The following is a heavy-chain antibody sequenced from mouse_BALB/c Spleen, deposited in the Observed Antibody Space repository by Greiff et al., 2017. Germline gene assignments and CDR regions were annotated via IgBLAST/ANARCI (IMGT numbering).Heavy chain of an antibody. CDR2: ISYSGST. D-gene: IGHD4-1*01. J-gene: IGHJ4*01. CDR3: ANWDDYYAMDY. Sequence: EVQGVESGPGLVKPSQSLSLTCTVTGYSITSDYAWNWIRQFPGNKLEWMGYISYSGSTSYNPSLKSRISITRDTSKNQFFLQLNSVTTEDTATYYCANWDDYYAMDYWGQGTSVTVSS. V-gene: IGHV3-2*02. CDR1: GYSITSDYA.